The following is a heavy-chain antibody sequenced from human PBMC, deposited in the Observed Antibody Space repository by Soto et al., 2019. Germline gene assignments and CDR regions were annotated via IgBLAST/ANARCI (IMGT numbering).Heavy chain of an antibody. CDR3: ARDQYLTDSIDY. J-gene: IGHJ4*02. CDR1: GYTFTSYA. Sequence: ASVKVSCKASGYTFTSYAMHLVRQAPGQRLEWMGWINAGNGNTKYSQKFQGRVTITRDTSASTAYMELSSLRSEDTAVYYCARDQYLTDSIDYWGQGTLVTVSS. V-gene: IGHV1-3*01. CDR2: INAGNGNT. D-gene: IGHD2-2*01.